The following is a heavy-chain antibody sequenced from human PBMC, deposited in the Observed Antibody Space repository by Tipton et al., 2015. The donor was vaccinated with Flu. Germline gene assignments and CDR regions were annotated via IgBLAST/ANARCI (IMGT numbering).Heavy chain of an antibody. J-gene: IGHJ4*02. D-gene: IGHD2-2*01. CDR2: ISSSSSTI. CDR3: ARETLSSGYQPYFDY. CDR1: GFTFSSYS. Sequence: GSLRLSCAASGFTFSSYSMNWVRQAPGKGLEWVSYISSSSSTIYYADSVKGRFTISRDNAKNSLYLQMNSLRAEDTAVYYCARETLSSGYQPYFDYWGQGTLVTVSS. V-gene: IGHV3-48*01.